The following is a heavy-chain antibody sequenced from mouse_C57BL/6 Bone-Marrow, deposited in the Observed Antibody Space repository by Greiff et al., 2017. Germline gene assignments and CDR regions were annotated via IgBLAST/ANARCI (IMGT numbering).Heavy chain of an antibody. Sequence: EVKLMESGPGLAKPSQTLSLTCSVTGYSITSDYWNWIRQFPGNKLEYIGYISYSGSTYYNPSLKSRISITRDTSKNLYYLQLNSVTTEDTATYYCERRDGNLYYAMDYWGQGTSVTVSS. CDR2: ISYSGST. D-gene: IGHD2-3*01. CDR1: GYSITSDY. CDR3: ERRDGNLYYAMDY. V-gene: IGHV3-8*01. J-gene: IGHJ4*01.